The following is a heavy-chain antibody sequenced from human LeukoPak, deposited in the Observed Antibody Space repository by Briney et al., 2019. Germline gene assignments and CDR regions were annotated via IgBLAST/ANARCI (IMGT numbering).Heavy chain of an antibody. CDR3: ARDLLPPHFAFDY. V-gene: IGHV1-2*02. D-gene: IGHD2-15*01. Sequence: ASVKVSCKASGYTFTGYHMHWVRLAPGQGLEWMGWINPNSGGTKNAQRFQGRVTVTRDTSISIVYMELGRLRSDDTAVYYCARDLLPPHFAFDYWGQGTLVTVSS. CDR2: INPNSGGT. J-gene: IGHJ4*02. CDR1: GYTFTGYH.